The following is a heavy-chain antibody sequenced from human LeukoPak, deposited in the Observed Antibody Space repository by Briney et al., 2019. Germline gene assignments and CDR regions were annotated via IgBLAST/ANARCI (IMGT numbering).Heavy chain of an antibody. V-gene: IGHV3-9*01. CDR2: ISWNSGSI. D-gene: IGHD2-8*01. J-gene: IGHJ5*02. CDR1: GVTFDDYA. CDR3: AKETTCTNGVCSPTPWFDP. Sequence: PGGSLRLSCAASGVTFDDYAMHWVRQAPGKGLEWVSGISWNSGSIGYADSVKGRFTISRDNAKNSLYLQMNSLRAEDTALYYCAKETTCTNGVCSPTPWFDPWGQGTLVTVSS.